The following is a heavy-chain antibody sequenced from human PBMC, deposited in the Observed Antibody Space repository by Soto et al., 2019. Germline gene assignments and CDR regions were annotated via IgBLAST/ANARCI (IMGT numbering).Heavy chain of an antibody. Sequence: GGYLRLSCAASGFTFSSYGMHWVRQAPGKGLEWVAVIWYDGSNKYYADSVKGRFTISRDNSKNTLYLQMNSLRAEDTAVYYCARGGLIRGVLYYWGQGTLVTVSS. J-gene: IGHJ4*02. D-gene: IGHD3-10*01. V-gene: IGHV3-33*01. CDR3: ARGGLIRGVLYY. CDR2: IWYDGSNK. CDR1: GFTFSSYG.